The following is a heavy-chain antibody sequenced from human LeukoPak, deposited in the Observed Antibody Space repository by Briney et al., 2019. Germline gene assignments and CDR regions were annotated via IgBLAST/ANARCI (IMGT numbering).Heavy chain of an antibody. CDR3: AREMSSRLRWFDP. V-gene: IGHV1-69*05. D-gene: IGHD4-17*01. CDR2: IIPIFGTA. J-gene: IGHJ5*02. CDR1: GGTFSSYA. Sequence: GSSVKVSCKASGGTFSSYAISWVRQAPGQGLEWMGGIIPIFGTANYAQKLQGRVTITTDGSTSTAYMGLSSLRSEDTAVYYCAREMSSRLRWFDPWGQGTLVTVSS.